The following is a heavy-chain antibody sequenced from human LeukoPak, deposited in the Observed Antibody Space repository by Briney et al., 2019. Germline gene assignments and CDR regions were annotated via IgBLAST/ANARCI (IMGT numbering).Heavy chain of an antibody. V-gene: IGHV3-64D*09. J-gene: IGHJ3*02. CDR3: VVSYLYAFDI. Sequence: GGSLRLSCSASGFTFSSYAMHWVRQSPGKGLEYVSAISSNWGSTYYADSVKGRFTISRDNYKNTLNLQMSRLRPEATAVYYCVVSYLYAFDIWGEGTMVTVSS. CDR1: GFTFSSYA. D-gene: IGHD5-18*01. CDR2: ISSNWGST.